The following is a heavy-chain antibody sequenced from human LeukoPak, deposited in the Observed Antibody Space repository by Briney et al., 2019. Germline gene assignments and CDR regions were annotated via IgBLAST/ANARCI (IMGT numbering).Heavy chain of an antibody. V-gene: IGHV4-61*01. Sequence: SEILSLTCTVSGGSVSSGSYYWSWIRQPPGKTLEWFVLIYYSGRTNYNPSLKSRVTIPVDPSRNQFSLKLTSVTAADTAVYYCARGIFYYYCSSGYYHFDYWGQGTLVIVS. D-gene: IGHD3-22*01. CDR1: GGSVSSGSYY. J-gene: IGHJ4*02. CDR2: IYYSGRT. CDR3: ARGIFYYYCSSGYYHFDY.